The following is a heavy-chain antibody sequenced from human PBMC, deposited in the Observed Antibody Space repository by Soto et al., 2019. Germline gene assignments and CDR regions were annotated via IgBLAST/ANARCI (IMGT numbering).Heavy chain of an antibody. Sequence: PSETLSLTCTVSGGSISSYYWSWIRQRPGKGLEWIGYIYYSGSTNYNPSLKSRVTISVDTSKNQFSLKLSSVTAADTAVYYCARRCGGDCWGSFDYWGQGTLVTVSS. CDR3: ARRCGGDCWGSFDY. J-gene: IGHJ4*02. D-gene: IGHD2-21*02. CDR2: IYYSGST. V-gene: IGHV4-59*08. CDR1: GGSISSYY.